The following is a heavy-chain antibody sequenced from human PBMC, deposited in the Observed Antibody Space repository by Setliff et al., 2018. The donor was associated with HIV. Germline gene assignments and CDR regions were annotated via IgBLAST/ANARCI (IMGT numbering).Heavy chain of an antibody. Sequence: PSETLSLTCTVSGGSISSGGYYWSWIRQAAGKGLEWIGHIYTSGSTNYNPSLKSRVTISVDTSKNQFSLKLSSVTAADTAVYYCSSYYGADEPSYYFDFWGQGTQVTVSS. J-gene: IGHJ4*02. CDR2: IYTSGST. D-gene: IGHD3-22*01. V-gene: IGHV4-61*09. CDR3: SSYYGADEPSYYFDF. CDR1: GGSISSGGYY.